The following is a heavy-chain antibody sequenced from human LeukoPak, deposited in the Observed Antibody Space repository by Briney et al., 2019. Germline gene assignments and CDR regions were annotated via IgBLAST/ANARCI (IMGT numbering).Heavy chain of an antibody. V-gene: IGHV1-3*01. CDR1: GYTFTSYA. J-gene: IGHJ4*02. CDR3: ATWGSGDYFDY. CDR2: INAGNGNT. D-gene: IGHD7-27*01. Sequence: ASVNVSCKASGYTFTSYAMHWVRQAPGQRLEWMGWINAGNGNTKYSQKFQGRVTMTEVTSTDTAYMELSSLRSEDTAIYYCATWGSGDYFDYWGQGTLVTVSS.